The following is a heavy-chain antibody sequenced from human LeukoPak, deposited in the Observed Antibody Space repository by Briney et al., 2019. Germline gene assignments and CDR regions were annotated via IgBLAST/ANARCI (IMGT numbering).Heavy chain of an antibody. CDR2: IIPIFGTA. Sequence: ASVKVSCKASGYTFTGYYMHWVRQAPGQGLEWMGGIIPIFGTANYAQKFQGRVTITADKSTSTAYMELSSLRSEDTAVYYCARDQGAGNLDYWGQGTLVTVSS. V-gene: IGHV1-69*06. CDR1: GYTFTGYY. CDR3: ARDQGAGNLDY. J-gene: IGHJ4*02. D-gene: IGHD6-13*01.